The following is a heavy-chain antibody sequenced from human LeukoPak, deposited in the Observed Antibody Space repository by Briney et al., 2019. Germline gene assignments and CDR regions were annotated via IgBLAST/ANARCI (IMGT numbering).Heavy chain of an antibody. Sequence: SETLSLTCTVSGGSISDSNYYWDWIRQPPGRGLEWIGNIYYSGSAYYSPSLKSRVTVSVDTSKNQFSLKLNSVTAADTAVYYCARQSTIAAARIDPWGQGTLVTVSS. V-gene: IGHV4-39*01. D-gene: IGHD6-25*01. CDR1: GGSISDSNYY. CDR3: ARQSTIAAARIDP. CDR2: IYYSGSA. J-gene: IGHJ5*02.